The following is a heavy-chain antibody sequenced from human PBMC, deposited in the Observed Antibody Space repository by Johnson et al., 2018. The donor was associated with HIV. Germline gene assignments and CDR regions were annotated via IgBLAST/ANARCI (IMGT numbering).Heavy chain of an antibody. J-gene: IGHJ3*02. CDR1: GFTFRNYG. CDR3: ARDGIYSSPLDAFDI. Sequence: VQLVESGGGVVRPGGSLRLSCAVSGFTFRNYGMSWIRQAPGKGLEWVANIKQDGSEKYYADSLKGRFTISRDNAQRSLYLQMDNLRAEDSAVYYCARDGIYSSPLDAFDIWGQGTMVTVSS. D-gene: IGHD6-13*01. CDR2: IKQDGSEK. V-gene: IGHV3-7*03.